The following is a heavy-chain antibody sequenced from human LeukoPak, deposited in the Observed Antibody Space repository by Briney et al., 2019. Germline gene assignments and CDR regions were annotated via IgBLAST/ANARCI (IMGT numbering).Heavy chain of an antibody. CDR2: IYYSGST. J-gene: IGHJ5*02. CDR1: GGSISSYY. V-gene: IGHV4-59*08. D-gene: IGHD3-10*01. CDR3: ARRHYYGSGRSLWFGP. Sequence: SETLSLTCTVSGGSISSYYWSWIRQPPGKGLEWIGYIYYSGSTNYNPSLKSRVTISVDTSKNQFSLKLSSVTAADTAVYYCARRHYYGSGRSLWFGPWGQGTLVTVSS.